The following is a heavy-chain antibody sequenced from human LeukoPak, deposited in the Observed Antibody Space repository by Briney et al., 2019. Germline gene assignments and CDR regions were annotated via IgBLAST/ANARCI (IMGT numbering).Heavy chain of an antibody. CDR1: GGSVSSGSNY. D-gene: IGHD3-10*01. CDR3: ARVVVRGVITPDAFDI. J-gene: IGHJ3*02. V-gene: IGHV4-61*01. Sequence: SETLSLTCTVSGGSVSSGSNYWSWIRQPPGKRLEWIGYIYYSGSTNYNPSLKSRVTISVDTSKNQFSLKLSSVTAADTAVYYCARVVVRGVITPDAFDIWGQGTMVTVSS. CDR2: IYYSGST.